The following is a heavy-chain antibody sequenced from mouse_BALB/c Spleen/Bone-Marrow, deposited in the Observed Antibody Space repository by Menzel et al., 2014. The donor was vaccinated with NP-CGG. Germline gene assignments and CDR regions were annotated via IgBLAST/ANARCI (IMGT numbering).Heavy chain of an antibody. CDR1: GFTFXSYT. CDR3: ERRADAY. J-gene: IGHJ3*01. Sequence: EVKLMESGGGLVQPGGSLKLSCAASGFTFXSYTMSWVRQTPEKRLEWVAYISNGGGSTYYPDTVKGRFTISRDNAKNPQYQQISSLKSEDAAMYYCERRADAYWGQGTLGTVSA. V-gene: IGHV5-12-2*01. CDR2: ISNGGGST. D-gene: IGHD3-3*01.